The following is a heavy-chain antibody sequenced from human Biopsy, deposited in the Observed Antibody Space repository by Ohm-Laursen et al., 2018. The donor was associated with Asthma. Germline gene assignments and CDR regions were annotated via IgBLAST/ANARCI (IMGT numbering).Heavy chain of an antibody. Sequence: SETLSPTCALNRGPFRGYVWAWIRQPPGKRLEWIGEIPQGGATTVNPSLKSRVTISMDPSKSQLYLSLRSLTAADTAVYYCASGPQWSGLDIWGQGTTVTVSS. CDR3: ASGPQWSGLDI. J-gene: IGHJ6*02. D-gene: IGHD2-8*01. V-gene: IGHV4-34*01. CDR2: IPQGGAT. CDR1: RGPFRGYV.